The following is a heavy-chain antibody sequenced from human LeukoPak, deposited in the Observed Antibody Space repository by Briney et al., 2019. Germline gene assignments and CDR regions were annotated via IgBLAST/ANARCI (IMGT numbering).Heavy chain of an antibody. V-gene: IGHV1-2*02. J-gene: IGHJ4*02. CDR3: ATNEIVGLYSYFDY. Sequence: ASVKVACKASGCTFTDHYMHWVRQAPGQGLEWMGWISPKSGGTNYAQKFQGRVTMTRDTSVSTAYMELSRLRSDDTAVYYCATNEIVGLYSYFDYWGQGTLVTVSS. D-gene: IGHD5-12*01. CDR1: GCTFTDHY. CDR2: ISPKSGGT.